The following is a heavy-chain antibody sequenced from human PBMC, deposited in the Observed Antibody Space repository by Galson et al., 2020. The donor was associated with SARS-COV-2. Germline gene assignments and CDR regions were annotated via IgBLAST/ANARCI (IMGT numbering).Heavy chain of an antibody. J-gene: IGHJ4*02. D-gene: IGHD4-17*01. V-gene: IGHV3-11*01. CDR2: ISSSGSTI. CDR3: ASAPPPWTTVTPNIDY. Sequence: GGSLRLSCAASGFTFSDYYMSWIRQAPGKGLEWVSYISSSGSTIYYADSVKGRFTISRDNAKNSLYLQMNSLRAEDTAVYYCASAPPPWTTVTPNIDYWGQGTLVTVSS. CDR1: GFTFSDYY.